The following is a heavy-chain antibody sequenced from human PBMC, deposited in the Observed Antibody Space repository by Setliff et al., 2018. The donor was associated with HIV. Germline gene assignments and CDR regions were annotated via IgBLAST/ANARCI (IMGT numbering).Heavy chain of an antibody. CDR2: IYYSGST. Sequence: SETLSLTCTVSGGSISSGSYYWSWIRQPAGKGLEWIGIIYYSGSTYYKPSLKSRVTISADTSRNQFSLKLKSVTAADTAVYYCARQGQLGSEWGQGTLVTVSS. CDR1: GGSISSGSYY. V-gene: IGHV4-39*01. J-gene: IGHJ4*02. CDR3: ARQGQLGSE. D-gene: IGHD1-1*01.